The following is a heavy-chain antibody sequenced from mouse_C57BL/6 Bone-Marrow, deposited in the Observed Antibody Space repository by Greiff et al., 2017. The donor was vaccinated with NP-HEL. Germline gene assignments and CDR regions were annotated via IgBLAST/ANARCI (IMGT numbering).Heavy chain of an antibody. D-gene: IGHD1-3*01. CDR2: INSDGGRT. CDR3: ASNSPY. CDR1: GHGLACDG. Sequence: EVHLVESGGGLVQPGVALNVDCESAGHGLACDGSSLVGGASGKSLDVVAAINSDGGRTYYPDTMERRFIISRDNTKKTLYLQMSSLRSEDTALYYCASNSPYWGQGTLVTVSA. J-gene: IGHJ3*01. V-gene: IGHV5-2*01.